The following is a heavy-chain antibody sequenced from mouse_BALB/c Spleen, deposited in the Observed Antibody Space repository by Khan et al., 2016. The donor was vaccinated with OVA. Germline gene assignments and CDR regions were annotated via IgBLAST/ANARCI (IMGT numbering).Heavy chain of an antibody. CDR2: TSSAGTYT. Sequence: EVELVESGGDLVKPGGSLKLSCAASGFTFSTYGMSWVRQTPDKRLEWVATTSSAGTYTYYPDSVKGRFTISRDNAKNPRYLQMNSLRSEDTSIYYWERRWVGSIDYWGQGTSLTVSS. J-gene: IGHJ4*01. CDR1: GFTFSTYG. D-gene: IGHD1-1*01. CDR3: ERRWVGSIDY. V-gene: IGHV5-6*01.